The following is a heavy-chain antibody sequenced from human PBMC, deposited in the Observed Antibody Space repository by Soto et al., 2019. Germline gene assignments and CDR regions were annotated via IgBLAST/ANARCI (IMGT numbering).Heavy chain of an antibody. J-gene: IGHJ4*02. Sequence: SVKVSCKASGGTFSSYTISWVRQAPGQGLEWMGRIIPILGIANYAQKFQGRVTITADKSTSTAYMELSSLRSEDTAVYYCAFWDYGSGSQFIGYCGQGSLVPVSS. CDR1: GGTFSSYT. V-gene: IGHV1-69*02. CDR2: IIPILGIA. CDR3: AFWDYGSGSQFIGY. D-gene: IGHD3-10*01.